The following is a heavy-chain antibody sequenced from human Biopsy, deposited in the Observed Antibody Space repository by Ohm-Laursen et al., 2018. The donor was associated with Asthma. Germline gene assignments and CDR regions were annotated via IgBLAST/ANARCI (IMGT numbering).Heavy chain of an antibody. Sequence: RSLRLSCTASGFMFRSFGMHWARQAPGKGLEWVAVISYDGNHKFYEDSVKGRFTISRDNSKNTLYLQMNSLSAEDSAVYYCARVDGVVEAATRLGGMDVWGQGTTVTVSS. CDR1: GFMFRSFG. J-gene: IGHJ6*02. D-gene: IGHD2-15*01. CDR2: ISYDGNHK. CDR3: ARVDGVVEAATRLGGMDV. V-gene: IGHV3-30*03.